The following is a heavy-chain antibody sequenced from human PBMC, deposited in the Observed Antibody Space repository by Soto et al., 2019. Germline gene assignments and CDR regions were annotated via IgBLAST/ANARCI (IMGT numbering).Heavy chain of an antibody. D-gene: IGHD3-10*01. J-gene: IGHJ5*02. CDR2: IIPMYGPA. Sequence: QVPLVQSGAEVKKPGSSVTVSCKASGGTFSSYAIHWVRQAPGQGLEWMGGIIPMYGPAKYAQRFQGRVTLTADDYTATVYMELTSLTSQDTAVYYCARVTSMVRGVIYNWCDPWGHGTLVTVSS. CDR3: ARVTSMVRGVIYNWCDP. V-gene: IGHV1-69*01. CDR1: GGTFSSYA.